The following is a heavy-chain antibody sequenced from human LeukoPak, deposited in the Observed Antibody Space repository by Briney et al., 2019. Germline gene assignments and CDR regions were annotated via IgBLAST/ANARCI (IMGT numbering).Heavy chain of an antibody. CDR3: ARVPSDY. CDR2: ISSGSSYI. Sequence: GGSLRLSCAASGFTFSTYSMNWVRQAPGKGLEWVSSISSGSSYIYYADSVKGRFTISRDNAKNSLYLQMNSLRAEDTAMYFCARVPSDYWGQGTLVAVSS. J-gene: IGHJ4*02. V-gene: IGHV3-21*01. CDR1: GFTFSTYS.